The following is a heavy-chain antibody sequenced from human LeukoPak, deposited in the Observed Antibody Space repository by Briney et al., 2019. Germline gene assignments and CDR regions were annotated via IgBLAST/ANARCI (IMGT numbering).Heavy chain of an antibody. D-gene: IGHD2-15*01. CDR1: GFTFSSFT. Sequence: PGGSLRLSCAASGFTFSSFTMNWVRQAPGKGLEWVSSISSSSSYIYSADSVKGRFTISRDNARNSLFLQMNSLRAEDTAVYYCARVLRYCSGGNCYSGGLGYMDVWGKGTTVTISS. J-gene: IGHJ6*03. V-gene: IGHV3-21*04. CDR2: ISSSSSYI. CDR3: ARVLRYCSGGNCYSGGLGYMDV.